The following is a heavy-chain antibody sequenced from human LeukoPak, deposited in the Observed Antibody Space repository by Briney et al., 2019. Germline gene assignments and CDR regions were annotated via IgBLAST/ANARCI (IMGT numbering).Heavy chain of an antibody. D-gene: IGHD2/OR15-2a*01. Sequence: GESLKVSCKVSGYTLTELSMHWVRQPPGKGLEGMGGFDPEDGESIYAQKFQGRVTMTEDTSTDTAYMELRSLRSEDTAVYYCATGSFLRPHLTNWFDPWGQGTLVTVSS. V-gene: IGHV1-24*01. CDR2: FDPEDGES. CDR3: ATGSFLRPHLTNWFDP. CDR1: GYTLTELS. J-gene: IGHJ5*02.